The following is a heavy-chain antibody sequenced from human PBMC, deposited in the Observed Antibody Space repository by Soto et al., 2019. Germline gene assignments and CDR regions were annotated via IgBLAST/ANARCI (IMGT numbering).Heavy chain of an antibody. CDR2: ISASGGST. V-gene: IGHV3-23*01. CDR1: GFTFTNYA. Sequence: GGSLRLSCAASGFTFTNYAMTWVRQAPGKGLEWVSGISASGGSTYYADSVKGRFTISRDNSKNTLYLQMNSLRAEGTAVYYFAKDADSRWYNWSYYYGMDVWGQGTTVTVSS. D-gene: IGHD1-20*01. J-gene: IGHJ6*02. CDR3: AKDADSRWYNWSYYYGMDV.